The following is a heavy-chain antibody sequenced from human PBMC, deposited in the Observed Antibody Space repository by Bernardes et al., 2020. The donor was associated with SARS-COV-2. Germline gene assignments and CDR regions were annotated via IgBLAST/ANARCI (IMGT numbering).Heavy chain of an antibody. CDR2: ISGGGMYI. J-gene: IGHJ3*01. CDR3: ARDVGGTDWRFGFDV. Sequence: GSLRLSCAASGFTVSNYLFSWFRQAPGKGLEWVSSISGGGMYIYYGDSVRGRFTTSRDNTRTSVFLQMESLRAEDTAVYYCARDVGGTDWRFGFDVWGPGTMVHVSS. CDR1: GFTVSNYL. V-gene: IGHV3-21*01. D-gene: IGHD3-9*01.